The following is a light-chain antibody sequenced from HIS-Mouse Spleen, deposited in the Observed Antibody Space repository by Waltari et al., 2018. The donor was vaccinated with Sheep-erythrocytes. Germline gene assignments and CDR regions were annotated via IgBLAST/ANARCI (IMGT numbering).Light chain of an antibody. CDR2: EVS. V-gene: IGLV2-23*02. CDR1: SIDVGGYNF. CDR3: CSYAGSSTPWV. J-gene: IGLJ3*02. Sequence: QSALTQPASVSGSPGQSITISCTGTSIDVGGYNFVSWYQQHPGKAPKLMIYEVSKRPSGVFHGLSGSKSASKASLPTIGRQAEDEADYYCCSYAGSSTPWVFGGGTKLTVL.